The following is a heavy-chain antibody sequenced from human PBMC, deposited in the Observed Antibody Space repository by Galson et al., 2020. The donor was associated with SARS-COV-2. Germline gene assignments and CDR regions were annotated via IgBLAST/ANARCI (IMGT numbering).Heavy chain of an antibody. Sequence: LTCAASRFTFSYHYMDWVRQSPGKGLQCVSQIRNKASSYTTDYAASVKVRSTISRDDSKSSLYLQQNSLKIDDTAVYYCTDLSAGSSDWGQWGQGHLVIVSS. J-gene: IGHJ4*02. D-gene: IGHD3-10*01. CDR2: IRNKASSYTT. CDR1: RFTFSYHY. V-gene: IGHV3-72*01. CDR3: TDLSAGSSDWGQ.